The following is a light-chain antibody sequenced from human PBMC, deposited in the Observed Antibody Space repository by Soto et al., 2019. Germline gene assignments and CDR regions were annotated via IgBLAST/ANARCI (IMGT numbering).Light chain of an antibody. CDR2: GAS. J-gene: IGKJ1*01. V-gene: IGKV3-15*01. Sequence: DIVMTQSPATLSLSPGERATLSCRASQSVSSNLAWYQQKPGQAPRLLLYGASTRATGIPARFSGSGSGTEFTLTISSLQAEDFAVYYCQQYNNWPRTFGQGTKVEIK. CDR1: QSVSSN. CDR3: QQYNNWPRT.